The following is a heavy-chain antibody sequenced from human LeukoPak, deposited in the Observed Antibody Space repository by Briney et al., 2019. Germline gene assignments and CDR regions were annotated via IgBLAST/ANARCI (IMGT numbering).Heavy chain of an antibody. CDR2: IYYTGGT. V-gene: IGHV4-59*12. D-gene: IGHD3-22*01. Sequence: SETLSLTCTISGGSISNYYWSWIRQPPGKGLEWIGYIYYTGGTNYNPSLKSRVTISEDTSKNQFSLKLSSVTAADTAVYYCARDVRPTYYYDSSGYYSGGYWGQGTLVTVSS. CDR3: ARDVRPTYYYDSSGYYSGGY. J-gene: IGHJ4*02. CDR1: GGSISNYY.